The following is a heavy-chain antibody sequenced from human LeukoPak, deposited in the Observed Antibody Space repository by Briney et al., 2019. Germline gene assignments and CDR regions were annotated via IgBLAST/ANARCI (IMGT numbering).Heavy chain of an antibody. CDR2: ISGSGGST. V-gene: IGHV3-23*01. CDR1: GFTFSSYA. CDR3: AKGVAVLIWFGELSDAFDI. J-gene: IGHJ3*02. Sequence: GGSLRLSCAASGFTFSSYAMSWVRQAPGKGLEWVSAISGSGGSTYYADSVKGRFTISRDNSKNTLYLQMNSLRAEDTAVYYCAKGVAVLIWFGELSDAFDIWGQGTMVTVSS. D-gene: IGHD3-10*01.